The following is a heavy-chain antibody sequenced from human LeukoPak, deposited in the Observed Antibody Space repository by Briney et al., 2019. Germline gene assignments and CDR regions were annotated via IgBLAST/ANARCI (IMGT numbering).Heavy chain of an antibody. J-gene: IGHJ3*02. CDR2: INDDGSDT. CDR3: AKGGSSWYNAFDI. D-gene: IGHD6-13*01. V-gene: IGHV3-74*01. Sequence: GGSLRLSCAVSGFTFKLYWMHWVRQAPGKGPVWVSRINDDGSDTTYADSVKGRFTISRDNSKNTLYLQMNSLRAEDTAVYYCAKGGSSWYNAFDIWGQGTMVTVSS. CDR1: GFTFKLYW.